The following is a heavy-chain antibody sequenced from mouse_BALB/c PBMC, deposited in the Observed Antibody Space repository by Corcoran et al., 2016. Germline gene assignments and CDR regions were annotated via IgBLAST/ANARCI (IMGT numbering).Heavy chain of an antibody. J-gene: IGHJ1*01. V-gene: IGHV1S136*01. Sequence: DVQLQQYGHELVKPGASVKMSCKASGYTFTSYVMHWVKQKPGQGLEWIGYINPYNDGTKYNEKFKGKATLTSDKSSSTAYMELSSLTSEDSAVYYCAREGRRGYFDVWGAGTTVTVSS. CDR1: GYTFTSYV. CDR3: AREGRRGYFDV. CDR2: INPYNDGT.